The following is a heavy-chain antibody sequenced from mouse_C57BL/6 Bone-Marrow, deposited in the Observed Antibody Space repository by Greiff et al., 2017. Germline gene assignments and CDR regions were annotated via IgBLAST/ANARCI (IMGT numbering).Heavy chain of an antibody. CDR1: GYAFSSSW. D-gene: IGHD1-1*01. CDR2: IYPGDGDT. V-gene: IGHV1-82*01. J-gene: IGHJ4*01. CDR3: AVPRSTTVVATRAMDY. Sequence: QVQLQQSGPELVKPGASVKISCKASGYAFSSSWMNWVKQRPGKGLEWIGRIYPGDGDTNYNGKFKGKATLTADKSSSTAYMQLSSLTSEDSAVYFCAVPRSTTVVATRAMDYWGQGTSVTVSS.